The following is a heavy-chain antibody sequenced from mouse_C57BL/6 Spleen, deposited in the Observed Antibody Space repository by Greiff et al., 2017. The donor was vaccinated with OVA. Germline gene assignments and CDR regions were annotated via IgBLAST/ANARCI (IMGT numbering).Heavy chain of an antibody. J-gene: IGHJ4*01. V-gene: IGHV1-61*01. Sequence: VQLQQPGAELVRPGSSVKLSCKASGYTFTGYWMDWVKQRPGQGLEWIGIIYPSDSGTHSNQKFKDKATLTVDKSSSTAYMQRRSLTSEDSAVYYCARDYYGSMDYWGQGTSVTVAS. D-gene: IGHD1-1*01. CDR3: ARDYYGSMDY. CDR2: IYPSDSGT. CDR1: GYTFTGYW.